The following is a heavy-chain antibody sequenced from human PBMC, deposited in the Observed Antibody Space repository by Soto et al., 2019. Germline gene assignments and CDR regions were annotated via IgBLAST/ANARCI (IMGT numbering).Heavy chain of an antibody. J-gene: IGHJ5*02. V-gene: IGHV4-34*01. CDR1: GGSFSGYY. Sequence: SETLSLTCTVYGGSFSGYYWSWIRQPPGKGLEWIGEINHSGSTNYNPSLKSRVTISVDTSKNQFSLKLSSETAADTAVYYCARFPTTVVTWRNWLDPWGQGTLVTVSS. CDR3: ARFPTTVVTWRNWLDP. CDR2: INHSGST. D-gene: IGHD4-17*01.